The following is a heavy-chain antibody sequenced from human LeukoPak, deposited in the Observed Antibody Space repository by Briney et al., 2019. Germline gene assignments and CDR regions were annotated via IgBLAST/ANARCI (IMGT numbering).Heavy chain of an antibody. J-gene: IGHJ4*02. CDR3: ATSIMITFGGVEYRDY. CDR2: IIPIFGTA. V-gene: IGHV1-69*05. CDR1: GGTFSSYA. D-gene: IGHD3-16*01. Sequence: SVKVSCKASGGTFSSYAISWVRKAPGQGLEWMGRIIPIFGTANYAQKFQGRVTITTDESTSTAYMELSSLRSEDTAVYYCATSIMITFGGVEYRDYWGQGTLVTVSS.